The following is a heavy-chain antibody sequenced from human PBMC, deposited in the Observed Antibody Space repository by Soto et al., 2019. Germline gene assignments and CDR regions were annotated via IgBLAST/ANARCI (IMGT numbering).Heavy chain of an antibody. CDR1: GGSISSSSYY. J-gene: IGHJ5*02. V-gene: IGHV4-39*01. Sequence: SETLSLTCTVSGGSISSSSYYWGWIRQPPGKGLEWIGSIYYSGSTYYNPSLKSRVTISVDTSKNQFSLKLSSVTAADTAVYYCASDLSTNQVSIPWGQGTLVTVSS. D-gene: IGHD2-2*01. CDR3: ASDLSTNQVSIP. CDR2: IYYSGST.